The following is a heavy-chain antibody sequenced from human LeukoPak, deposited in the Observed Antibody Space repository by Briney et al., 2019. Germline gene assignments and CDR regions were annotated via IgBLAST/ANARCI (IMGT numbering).Heavy chain of an antibody. CDR1: GFTFGSYA. J-gene: IGHJ4*02. CDR2: VAGRTTST. D-gene: IGHD5-12*01. Sequence: GGSLRLSCVASGFTFGSYAMAWVRQAPGKGLEWVSIVAGRTTSTFYADSVQGRFTISRDNSKSTLFLQMNSLRAEDTAVYYCTRDISGYEANTFDYWGQGTLVTVSS. CDR3: TRDISGYEANTFDY. V-gene: IGHV3-23*01.